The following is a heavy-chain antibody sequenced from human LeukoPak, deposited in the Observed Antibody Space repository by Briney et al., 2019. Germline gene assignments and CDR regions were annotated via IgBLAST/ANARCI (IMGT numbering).Heavy chain of an antibody. J-gene: IGHJ4*02. D-gene: IGHD3-3*01. Sequence: SVKVSCKASGGTFSSYAISWVRQAPGQGLEWMGGIIPIFGTANYAQKFQGRVTITADESTSTAYMEQSSLRSEDTAVYYCARDPEAQYYDFWSGYFDYWGQGTLVTVSS. CDR2: IIPIFGTA. CDR3: ARDPEAQYYDFWSGYFDY. CDR1: GGTFSSYA. V-gene: IGHV1-69*01.